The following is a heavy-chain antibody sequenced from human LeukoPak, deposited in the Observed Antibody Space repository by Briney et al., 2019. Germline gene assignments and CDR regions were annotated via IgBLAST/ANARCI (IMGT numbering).Heavy chain of an antibody. CDR2: ISAYNDNT. Sequence: ASVKVSCKASGGTFSSYAISWVRQAPGQGLEWMGWISAYNDNTNYAQKLQGRVTMTTDTSTSTAYMELRSLRSDDTAVYYCARDPSGEVDYWGQGTLVTVSS. V-gene: IGHV1-18*01. J-gene: IGHJ4*02. CDR3: ARDPSGEVDY. CDR1: GGTFSSYA. D-gene: IGHD7-27*01.